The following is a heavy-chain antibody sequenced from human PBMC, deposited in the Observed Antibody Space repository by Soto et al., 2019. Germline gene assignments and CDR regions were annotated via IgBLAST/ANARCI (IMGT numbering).Heavy chain of an antibody. Sequence: GGSLRLSCAASGFTFSSYSMNWVRQAPGKGLEWVSSISSSSSYIYYADSVKGRFTISRDNAKNSLYLQMNSLRAVDTAVYYCARDRSLAPDYWGQGTLVTVSS. J-gene: IGHJ4*02. CDR1: GFTFSSYS. CDR3: ARDRSLAPDY. D-gene: IGHD6-13*01. CDR2: ISSSSSYI. V-gene: IGHV3-21*01.